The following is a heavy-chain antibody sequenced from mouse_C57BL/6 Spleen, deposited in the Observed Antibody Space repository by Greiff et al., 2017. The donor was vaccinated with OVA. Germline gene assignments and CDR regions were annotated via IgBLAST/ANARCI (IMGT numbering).Heavy chain of an antibody. J-gene: IGHJ2*01. D-gene: IGHD2-3*01. Sequence: QVQLQQSGPGLVAPSQSLSITCTVSGFSLTSYAISWVRQPPGKGLEWLGVIWTGGGTNYNSALKSRLSISKDNSKSQVFLKMNSLQTNNTARYYSARNHDGYYVGYFDYWGQGTTLTVSS. CDR3: ARNHDGYYVGYFDY. CDR1: GFSLTSYA. V-gene: IGHV2-9-1*01. CDR2: IWTGGGT.